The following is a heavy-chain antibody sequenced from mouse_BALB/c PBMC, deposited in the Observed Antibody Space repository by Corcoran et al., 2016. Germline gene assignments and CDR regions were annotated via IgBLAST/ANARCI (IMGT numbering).Heavy chain of an antibody. V-gene: IGHV14-3*02. CDR2: IDPANGNT. J-gene: IGHJ4*01. CDR1: GFNIKDTY. CDR3: ARRAMDY. Sequence: EVQLQQSGAELVKPGASVKLSCTASGFNIKDTYMHLVKQRPEQGLEWIGRIDPANGNTKYDPKFQGKATITADTSSNTAYLQLSSLTSEDTAVYYCARRAMDYWGQGTSVTVSS.